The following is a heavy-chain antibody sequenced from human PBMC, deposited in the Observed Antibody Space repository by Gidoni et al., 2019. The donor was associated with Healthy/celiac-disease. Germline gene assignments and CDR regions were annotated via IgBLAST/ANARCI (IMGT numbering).Heavy chain of an antibody. V-gene: IGHV4-34*01. J-gene: IGHJ5*02. CDR1: GGSFSGYY. Sequence: QVQLQQWGAGLLKPSETLSLTCAVYGGSFSGYYWSWSRQPPGKGLEWIGEINHSGSTNYNPSLKSRVTISVDTSKNQFSLKLSSVTAADTAVYYCARGRRLGVSRWFDPWGQGTLVTVSS. CDR2: INHSGST. CDR3: ARGRRLGVSRWFDP. D-gene: IGHD1-26*01.